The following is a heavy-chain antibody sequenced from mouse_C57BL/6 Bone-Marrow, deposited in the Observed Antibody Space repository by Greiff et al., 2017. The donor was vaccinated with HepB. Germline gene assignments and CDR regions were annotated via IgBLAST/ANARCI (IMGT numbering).Heavy chain of an antibody. Sequence: EVQRVESGPSLVRPSQTLSLTCTVTGFSINSDCYWIWIRQFPGNQLEYIGYTFYSGITYYNPSLESRTYITRDTSKNQFSLKLSSVTTEDTATYYCARDQGYYGSLYAMDYWGQGTSVTVSS. D-gene: IGHD1-1*01. J-gene: IGHJ4*01. CDR3: ARDQGYYGSLYAMDY. CDR1: GFSINSDCY. V-gene: IGHV3-3*01. CDR2: TFYSGIT.